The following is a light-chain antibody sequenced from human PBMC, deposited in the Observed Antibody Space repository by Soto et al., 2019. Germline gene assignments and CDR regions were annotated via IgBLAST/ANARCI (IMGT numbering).Light chain of an antibody. CDR3: QQYGSSGT. Sequence: EIVLTQSPATLSLSPGESATLSCRASQSVSSFLAWYQQKPGQAPRLLIYDASIRATGIPARFSGSGSGKDFTLTSSRLEPEDFAVYYCQQYGSSGTFGQGTKVDI. CDR1: QSVSSF. V-gene: IGKV3-11*01. CDR2: DAS. J-gene: IGKJ1*01.